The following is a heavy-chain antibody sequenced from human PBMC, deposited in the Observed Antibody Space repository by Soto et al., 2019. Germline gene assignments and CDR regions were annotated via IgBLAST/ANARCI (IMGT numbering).Heavy chain of an antibody. V-gene: IGHV4-4*07. CDR3: AKDREYTSSTIHYYYGMDV. Sequence: QVQLQESGPGLVKPSETLSLTCTVSGGSISSYYWSWIRQPAGKGLEWIGRIYTSGSTNYNPSLKSRVTMSVDTYTNQFSLKLSSVTAADTAVYYCAKDREYTSSTIHYYYGMDVWGQGTTVTVSS. CDR2: IYTSGST. D-gene: IGHD6-6*01. J-gene: IGHJ6*02. CDR1: GGSISSYY.